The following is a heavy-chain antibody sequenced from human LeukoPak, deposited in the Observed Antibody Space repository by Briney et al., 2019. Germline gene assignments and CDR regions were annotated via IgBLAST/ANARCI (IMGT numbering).Heavy chain of an antibody. Sequence: GGSLRLSCAASGFTFSSYWMHWVRQAPGKGLVWVSRINSDGSSTSYADSVKGRFTISRDNAKSTLYLQMNSLRAEDTAVYYCARDQRFGEFLPFDPWGQGTLVTVSS. J-gene: IGHJ5*02. D-gene: IGHD3-10*01. CDR1: GFTFSSYW. V-gene: IGHV3-74*01. CDR3: ARDQRFGEFLPFDP. CDR2: INSDGSST.